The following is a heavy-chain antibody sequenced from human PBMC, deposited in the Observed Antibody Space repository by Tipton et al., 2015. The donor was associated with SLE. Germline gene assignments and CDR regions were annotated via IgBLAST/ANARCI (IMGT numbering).Heavy chain of an antibody. D-gene: IGHD6-19*01. CDR1: GGSISSYY. CDR3: ARERVGRLADFGMDV. V-gene: IGHV4-59*12. Sequence: TLSLTCTVSGGSISSYYWSWIRQPPGKGLEWIGYIYYSGSTNYNPSLKSRVTISVDTSKNQFSLKLSSVTAADTAVYYWARERVGRLADFGMDVWGQGTTVTVSS. CDR2: IYYSGST. J-gene: IGHJ6*02.